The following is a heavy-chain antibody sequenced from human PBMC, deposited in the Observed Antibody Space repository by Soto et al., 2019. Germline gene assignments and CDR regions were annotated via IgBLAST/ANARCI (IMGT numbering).Heavy chain of an antibody. J-gene: IGHJ4*02. CDR3: ARGYWRLGESYYFDY. CDR2: SLPGGGT. D-gene: IGHD3-10*01. Sequence: EVQLVESGGALIQPGGSLRLSCATSGFTVSTSYMSWVRQAPGMGLEWVSVSLPGGGTYYADSVKGRFIISRDNSQNTVHLQMNSLTGEDTATYYCARGYWRLGESYYFDYWGQGTLVTVSS. CDR1: GFTVSTSY. V-gene: IGHV3-53*01.